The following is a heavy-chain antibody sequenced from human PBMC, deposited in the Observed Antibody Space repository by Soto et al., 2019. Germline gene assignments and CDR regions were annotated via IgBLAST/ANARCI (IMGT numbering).Heavy chain of an antibody. CDR3: ARESEDLTSNFDY. J-gene: IGHJ4*02. Sequence: GGSLRLSCAASGFTFTRYSMNWVRQAPGKGLEWVSSISSTTNYIYYADSMKGRFTVSRDNAKNSVYLEMNSLSAEDTALHYCARESEDLTSNFDYWGQGTLVTSPQ. CDR2: ISSTTNYI. CDR1: GFTFTRYS. V-gene: IGHV3-21*01.